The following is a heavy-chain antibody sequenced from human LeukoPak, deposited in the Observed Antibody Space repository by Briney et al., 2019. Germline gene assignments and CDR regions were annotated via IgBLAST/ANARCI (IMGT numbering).Heavy chain of an antibody. CDR1: GFTFGSYD. J-gene: IGHJ4*02. Sequence: GGSLRLSCAASGFTFGSYDVHWVREATGKGVEWVSGIDTAGGTYYPDSVKGRFTMSRENAKNSLHLQMNGLRAGDTAVYYCAREIPGGATTLDYWGQGTLVTVSS. V-gene: IGHV3-13*01. CDR2: IDTAGGT. CDR3: AREIPGGATTLDY. D-gene: IGHD1-26*01.